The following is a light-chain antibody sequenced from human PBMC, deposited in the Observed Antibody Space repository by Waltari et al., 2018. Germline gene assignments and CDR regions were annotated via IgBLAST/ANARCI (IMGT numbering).Light chain of an antibody. CDR1: QSVLYSSNNKNY. Sequence: TINFKSSQSVLYSSNNKNYLAWYQQKAGQPPKLLISWASTRESGVPDRFTGSGSGTDFTLTISSLQAEDVAVYYCQQYYSTPLTFGGGSKVEIK. CDR3: QQYYSTPLT. V-gene: IGKV4-1*01. CDR2: WAS. J-gene: IGKJ4*01.